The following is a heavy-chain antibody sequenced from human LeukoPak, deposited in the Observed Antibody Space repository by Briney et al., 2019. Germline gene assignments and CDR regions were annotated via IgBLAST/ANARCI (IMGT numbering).Heavy chain of an antibody. Sequence: GGSLRLSCAASGFTFSNYEMNWVRRAPGKGLEWISYIKSSGTTVYYADSVKGRFTISRDNAKNSLYLQMNSLRAEDTAVYYCARGGDTGSYSKLWGQGTLVTVSS. CDR1: GFTFSNYE. CDR2: IKSSGTTV. D-gene: IGHD1-26*01. V-gene: IGHV3-48*03. J-gene: IGHJ4*02. CDR3: ARGGDTGSYSKL.